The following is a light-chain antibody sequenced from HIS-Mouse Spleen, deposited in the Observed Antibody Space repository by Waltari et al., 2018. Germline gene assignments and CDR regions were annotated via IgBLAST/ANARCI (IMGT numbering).Light chain of an antibody. CDR1: QGISSY. J-gene: IGKJ1*01. V-gene: IGKV1-9*01. CDR3: QQLNSYHPT. Sequence: DIQLTQSPSFLSASVGDRVTITCRASQGISSYLAWYQQKPGKAPKLLIYAASTLQSGVPSRFSGSGSGTEFTLTISSLQPEDFVTYYCQQLNSYHPTFGQGTKVEIK. CDR2: AAS.